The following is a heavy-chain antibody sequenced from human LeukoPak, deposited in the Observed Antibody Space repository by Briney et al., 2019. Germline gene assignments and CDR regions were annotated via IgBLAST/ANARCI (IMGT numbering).Heavy chain of an antibody. CDR3: ASSYCGGDCYSLYYFDY. V-gene: IGHV4-39*01. D-gene: IGHD2-21*02. CDR1: GGSIRSSYYY. J-gene: IGHJ4*02. CDR2: IYGSGST. Sequence: SETLSLTCTVSGGSIRSSYYYWGWIRQPPGKGLEWIGSIYGSGSTYYNPSLKSRVTISVDTSKNQFSLKLNSVTAADTAVYYCASSYCGGDCYSLYYFDYWGQGTLVTVSS.